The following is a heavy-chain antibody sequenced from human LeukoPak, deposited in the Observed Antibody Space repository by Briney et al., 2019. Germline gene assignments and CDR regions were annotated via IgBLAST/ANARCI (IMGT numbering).Heavy chain of an antibody. CDR2: INHSGST. CDR3: ARGPQGSGSYYMPDY. Sequence: SETLSLTCAVYGGSFSGYYWSWIRQPPGKGLEWIGEINHSGSTNYNPSLKSRVTISVDTSKNQFSLKLSSVTAADTAVYYCARGPQGSGSYYMPDYWGQGTLVTVSS. J-gene: IGHJ4*02. D-gene: IGHD3-10*01. V-gene: IGHV4-34*01. CDR1: GGSFSGYY.